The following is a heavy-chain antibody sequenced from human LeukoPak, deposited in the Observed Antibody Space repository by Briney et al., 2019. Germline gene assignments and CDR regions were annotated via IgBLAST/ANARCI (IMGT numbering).Heavy chain of an antibody. CDR2: FTSRSGSI. V-gene: IGHV3-23*01. CDR3: AKEQRLCFPTPFDY. CDR1: GFTFSSYG. Sequence: GGSLRLSCAASGFTFSSYGMHWVRQAPGKGLEWVSSFTSRSGSIYYADSVKGRFTISRDNSKNTLYLQMNSLRAEDTAVYYCAKEQRLCFPTPFDYWGQGTLVTVSS. D-gene: IGHD4-17*01. J-gene: IGHJ4*02.